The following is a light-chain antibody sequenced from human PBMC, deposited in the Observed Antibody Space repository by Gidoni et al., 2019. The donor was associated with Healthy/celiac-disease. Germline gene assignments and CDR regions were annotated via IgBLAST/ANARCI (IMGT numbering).Light chain of an antibody. CDR1: TLGDKY. J-gene: IGLJ1*01. V-gene: IGLV3-1*01. Sequence: SYELTQPPSVSVSPGQTASITCSGDTLGDKYACWYQQKPGQSAVLVIYQDSKRPSGIPERFSGSNSGNTATLTISGTQAMDEADYYCQAWDSSTLYVFGTGTKVTVL. CDR2: QDS. CDR3: QAWDSSTLYV.